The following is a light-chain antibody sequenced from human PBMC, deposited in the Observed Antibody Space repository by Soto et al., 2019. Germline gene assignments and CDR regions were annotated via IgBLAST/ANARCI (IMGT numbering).Light chain of an antibody. V-gene: IGLV2-14*01. J-gene: IGLJ2*01. CDR1: SSDIGGYDY. Sequence: QSALTQPASVSGSPGQSITLSCXGTSSDIGGYDYVSWYQRHPGKAPKLIIYDVNNRPSGVSNRFSGSKSGNTASLTISGLQAEDEADYYCTSYASGSSHVVFGGGTKVTVL. CDR3: TSYASGSSHVV. CDR2: DVN.